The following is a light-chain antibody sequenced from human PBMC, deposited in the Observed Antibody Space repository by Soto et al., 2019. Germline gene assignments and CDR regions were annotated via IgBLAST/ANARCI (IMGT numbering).Light chain of an antibody. Sequence: DIQMTQSPSTLSASVGDRVTITCRASQSISTWLAWYQQKPGKAPNLLIHDASSLQSGVPSRFSGSGSGTEFTLTISSLQPDDFATYYCQQYKSYPFTFGPGTKVEIK. V-gene: IGKV1-5*01. CDR2: DAS. CDR1: QSISTW. CDR3: QQYKSYPFT. J-gene: IGKJ3*01.